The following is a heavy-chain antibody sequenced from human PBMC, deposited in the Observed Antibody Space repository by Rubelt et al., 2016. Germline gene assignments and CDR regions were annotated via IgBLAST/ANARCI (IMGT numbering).Heavy chain of an antibody. D-gene: IGHD1-7*01. J-gene: IGHJ4*02. CDR3: ARVGDWKYRGGEDY. CDR2: INQSGTT. V-gene: IGHV4-34*01. Sequence: QVQLRQWGAGLLKPSETLSLTCAVYGGSFSSYYWSWIRQSPGTGLEWIGEINQSGTTNYNPSLTSRVTISVDASKNQFPLKVRSVTAADTAVYYCARVGDWKYRGGEDYWGQGTLVTVSS. CDR1: GGSFSSYY.